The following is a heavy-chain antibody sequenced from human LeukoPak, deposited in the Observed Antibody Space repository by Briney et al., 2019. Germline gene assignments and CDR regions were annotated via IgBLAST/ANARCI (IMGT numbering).Heavy chain of an antibody. CDR1: GLTFTYSG. Sequence: GRSLRLSCVASGLTFTYSGFNWIRQAPGKGLEWLSTITRRSSNLYYADSVKGRFTTSRDDAKDSVYLQMENLRVEDTAIYYCARNFDSWGQGTLVTVSS. V-gene: IGHV3-21*01. J-gene: IGHJ4*02. CDR2: ITRRSSNL. CDR3: ARNFDS.